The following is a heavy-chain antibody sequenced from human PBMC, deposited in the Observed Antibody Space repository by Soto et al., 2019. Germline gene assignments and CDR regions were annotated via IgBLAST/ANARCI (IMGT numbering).Heavy chain of an antibody. CDR3: AKAQWLVSLTANWFDP. D-gene: IGHD6-19*01. Sequence: PGGSLRLSCAASGFTFSSYAMSWVRQAPGKGLEWVSAISGSGGSTYYADSVKGRFTISRDNSKNTLYLQMNSLRAEDTAVYYCAKAQWLVSLTANWFDPWGQGTLVTVSS. CDR1: GFTFSSYA. J-gene: IGHJ5*02. V-gene: IGHV3-23*01. CDR2: ISGSGGST.